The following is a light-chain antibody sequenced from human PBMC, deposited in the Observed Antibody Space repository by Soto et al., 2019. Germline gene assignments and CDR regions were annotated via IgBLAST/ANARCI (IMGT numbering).Light chain of an antibody. CDR3: QQRGNWPQT. J-gene: IGKJ3*01. V-gene: IGKV3-11*01. CDR2: DAF. Sequence: EIVLTQSPATLSLSPGERATLSCRASQSGRSYLAWYQQKPGQTPRLLIYDAFNRATGIPARFSGSGSGTDFTLTISSLEPEDFAVYYCQQRGNWPQTFGPGTKVDI. CDR1: QSGRSY.